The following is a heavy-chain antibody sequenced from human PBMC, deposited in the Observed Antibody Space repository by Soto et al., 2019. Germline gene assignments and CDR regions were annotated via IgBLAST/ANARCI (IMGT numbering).Heavy chain of an antibody. CDR3: AKNGQPPYYYYGMDV. V-gene: IGHV1-18*01. Sequence: ASVKVSCKASGYTSSRYGISWVRQAPGQGLEWMGWISGYNGDTKYAQKVQGRVTMTIDTSTYTAYMELRSLTSDDTAIYYCAKNGQPPYYYYGMDVWGQGTTVTVSS. CDR2: ISGYNGDT. J-gene: IGHJ6*02. D-gene: IGHD2-8*01. CDR1: GYTSSRYG.